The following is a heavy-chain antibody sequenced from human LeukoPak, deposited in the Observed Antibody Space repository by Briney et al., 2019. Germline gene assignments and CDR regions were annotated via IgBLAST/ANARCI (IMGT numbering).Heavy chain of an antibody. J-gene: IGHJ4*02. Sequence: ASVTVSCKASGYTFTGYYMHWVRQAPGQGLEWMGWINPNSGGTNYAQKFQGWVTMTRDTSISTAYMELSRLRSDDTAVYYCARAQGDGYGYGLIDYWGQGTLVTVSS. CDR1: GYTFTGYY. CDR3: ARAQGDGYGYGLIDY. CDR2: INPNSGGT. D-gene: IGHD5-18*01. V-gene: IGHV1-2*04.